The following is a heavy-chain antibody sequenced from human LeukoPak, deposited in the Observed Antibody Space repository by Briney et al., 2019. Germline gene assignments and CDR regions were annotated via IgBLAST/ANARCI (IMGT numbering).Heavy chain of an antibody. CDR1: VGTFSSYA. V-gene: IGHV1-69*05. CDR2: IIPIFGTA. D-gene: IGHD6-6*01. J-gene: IGHJ6*03. CDR3: ARSQPSSSSDYYYYYYMDV. Sequence: SVKVSCKASVGTFSSYAISWVPQAPGQGREWMGGIIPIFGTANYEQKFQGRVTITTDESTGTAYMELSSLRSEDTAVYYCARSQPSSSSDYYYYYYMDVWGKGTTVTVSS.